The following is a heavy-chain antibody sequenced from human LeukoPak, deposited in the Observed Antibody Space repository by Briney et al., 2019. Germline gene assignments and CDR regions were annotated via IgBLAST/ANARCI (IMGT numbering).Heavy chain of an antibody. Sequence: PGGSLRLSCAASGFTFSSYTMNWVRQAPGKGLEWVSYISSSSSIIYYADSVKGRFTISRDNAKNSLYLQMNSLRAEDTAVYYCARGDEYNYGFDYWGQGTLVTVSS. CDR2: ISSSSSII. J-gene: IGHJ4*02. CDR1: GFTFSSYT. CDR3: ARGDEYNYGFDY. V-gene: IGHV3-48*04. D-gene: IGHD5-18*01.